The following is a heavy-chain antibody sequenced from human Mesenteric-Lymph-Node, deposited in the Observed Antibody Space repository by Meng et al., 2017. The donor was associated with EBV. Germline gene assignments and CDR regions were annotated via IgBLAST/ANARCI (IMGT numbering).Heavy chain of an antibody. CDR3: ARGASFFDY. J-gene: IGHJ4*02. CDR2: VRSSNTYI. V-gene: IGHV3-21*01. CDR1: GFTFSSYD. Sequence: EVQLVDSGGGLVKPGGSLRLSCAASGFTFSSYDMNWLRQAPGKGLEWVSSVRSSNTYIYYADSVKGRFTISRDNAKNSVYLQMNSLRDEDTAVYYCARGASFFDYWGQGTLVTVAS. D-gene: IGHD3-10*01.